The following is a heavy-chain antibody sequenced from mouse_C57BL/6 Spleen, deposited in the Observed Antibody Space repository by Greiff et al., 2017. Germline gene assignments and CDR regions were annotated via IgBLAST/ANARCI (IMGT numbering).Heavy chain of an antibody. CDR3: ARNIYYGNPFFDY. D-gene: IGHD2-1*01. V-gene: IGHV5-17*01. J-gene: IGHJ2*01. CDR1: GFTFSDYG. CDR2: ISSGSSTI. Sequence: EVHLVESGGGLVKPGGSLKLSCAASGFTFSDYGMHWVRQAPEKGLEWVAYISSGSSTIYYADTVKGRFTISRDNAKNTLFLQMTSLRSEETAMYYCARNIYYGNPFFDYWGQGTTLTVSS.